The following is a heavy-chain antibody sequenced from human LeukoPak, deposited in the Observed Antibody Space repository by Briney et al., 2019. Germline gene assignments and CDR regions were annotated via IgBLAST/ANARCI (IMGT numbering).Heavy chain of an antibody. D-gene: IGHD3-22*01. J-gene: IGHJ4*02. CDR3: ARDKPPHYDTPWYYFDY. CDR2: IIPILGIA. Sequence: SVKVSCKASGGTFSSYAISWVRQAPGQGLEWMGRIIPILGIANYAQKFQGRVTITADKSTSTAYMELSSLRSEDTAVYYCARDKPPHYDTPWYYFDYWGQGTLVTVSS. V-gene: IGHV1-69*04. CDR1: GGTFSSYA.